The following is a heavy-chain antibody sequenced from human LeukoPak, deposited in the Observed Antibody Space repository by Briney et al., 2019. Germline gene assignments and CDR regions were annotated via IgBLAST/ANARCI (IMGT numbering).Heavy chain of an antibody. V-gene: IGHV1-8*03. Sequence: GASVKVSCKASGYTFTSYGISWVRQAPGQGLEWMGWMNPNSGNTGYAQKFQGRVTITRNTSISTAYMELSSLRSEDTAVYYCARGGVVGIHDYWGQGTLVTVSS. CDR2: MNPNSGNT. J-gene: IGHJ4*02. CDR1: GYTFTSYG. CDR3: ARGGVVGIHDY.